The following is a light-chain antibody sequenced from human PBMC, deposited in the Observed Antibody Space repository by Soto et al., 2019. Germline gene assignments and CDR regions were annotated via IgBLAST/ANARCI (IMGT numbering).Light chain of an antibody. CDR1: QSVSSSY. Sequence: EIVLTQSPGTLSLSPGERATLSCRASQSVSSSYLAWYQQKPGQAPRLLIYGASSRATGIPERFSGSGSGTDFTLTISRLEPADFAVYYCQQYGSSPVTFGPGTKVDIK. CDR2: GAS. CDR3: QQYGSSPVT. V-gene: IGKV3-20*01. J-gene: IGKJ3*01.